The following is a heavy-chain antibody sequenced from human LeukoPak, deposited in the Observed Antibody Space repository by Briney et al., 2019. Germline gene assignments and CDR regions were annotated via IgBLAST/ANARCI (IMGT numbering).Heavy chain of an antibody. D-gene: IGHD5-12*01. CDR1: GYTFTGYY. J-gene: IGHJ6*02. CDR3: ARGDIVATILHYYYGMDV. Sequence: GASVKVYCKASGYTFTGYYMHWVRQAPGQGLEWMGWINLNSGGTNYAQKFQGRVTMTRDTSISTAYMELSRLRSDDTAVYYCARGDIVATILHYYYGMDVWGQGTTVTVSS. CDR2: INLNSGGT. V-gene: IGHV1-2*02.